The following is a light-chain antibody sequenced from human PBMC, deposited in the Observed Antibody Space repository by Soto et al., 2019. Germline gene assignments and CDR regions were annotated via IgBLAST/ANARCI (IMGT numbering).Light chain of an antibody. J-gene: IGKJ2*01. CDR2: AAA. Sequence: DIQMTQSPSSLSASVGDRVTITCRASQGITTDFAWYQQKPGKAPKRLIYAAASLQSGVPSRFSGSGSGTEFTLTINSLQPEDFATYYCLQYYSYPYTFGQGTKLEIK. V-gene: IGKV1-17*01. CDR3: LQYYSYPYT. CDR1: QGITTD.